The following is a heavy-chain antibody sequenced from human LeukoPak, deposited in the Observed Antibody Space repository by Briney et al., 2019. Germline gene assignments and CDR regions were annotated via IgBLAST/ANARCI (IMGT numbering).Heavy chain of an antibody. CDR2: ITSSSSAI. J-gene: IGHJ3*02. CDR1: GFTFSSCS. V-gene: IGHV3-48*04. D-gene: IGHD3-22*01. Sequence: GGSLRLSCAASGFTFSSCSMNWVRQAPGKGLEWLSYITSSSSAIYYADSVKGRFTISRDNAKNSLYLQMNSLRAEDMALYYCAKGKFYYDSSGYPNDAFDIWGQGTMVTVSS. CDR3: AKGKFYYDSSGYPNDAFDI.